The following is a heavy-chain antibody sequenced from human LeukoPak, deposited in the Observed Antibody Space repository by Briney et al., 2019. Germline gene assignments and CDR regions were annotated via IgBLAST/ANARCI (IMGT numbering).Heavy chain of an antibody. CDR3: ARLACSGSSCYLDY. CDR1: GYTFDSYW. J-gene: IGHJ4*02. V-gene: IGHV5-51*01. CDR2: IYPADSDT. Sequence: GESLQISCKGSGYTFDSYWIGWVRQVPGKGLEWMGIIYPADSDTRYRPSFQGQVTISADRSISTAYLQWSGLKASDTAVYYCARLACSGSSCYLDYWGQGTLVTVSS. D-gene: IGHD2-2*01.